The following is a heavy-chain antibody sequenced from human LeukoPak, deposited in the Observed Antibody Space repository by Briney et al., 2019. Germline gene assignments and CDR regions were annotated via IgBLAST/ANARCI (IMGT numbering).Heavy chain of an antibody. J-gene: IGHJ5*02. CDR2: IRYDGSNK. V-gene: IGHV3-30*02. CDR1: GFTFNSYG. CDR3: AKEGLRLGELSYNWFDP. Sequence: GGSLRLSCAASGFTFNSYGLHWVRQAPGKGLEWVAFIRYDGSNKYYADSVKGRFTISRDNSKNTLYLQMNSLRAEDTAVYYCAKEGLRLGELSYNWFDPWGQGTLVTVSS. D-gene: IGHD3-16*02.